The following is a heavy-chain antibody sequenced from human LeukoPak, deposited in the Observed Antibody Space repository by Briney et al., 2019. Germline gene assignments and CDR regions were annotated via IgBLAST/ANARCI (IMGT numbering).Heavy chain of an antibody. V-gene: IGHV3-48*03. CDR3: ARARRELLGY. D-gene: IGHD1-26*01. CDR1: GFTFSSYE. CDR2: ISSSSSTI. Sequence: GGSLRLSCAASGFTFSSYEMNWVRQAPGKGLEWVSYISSSSSTIYYADSVKGRFTISRDNAKNSLYLQMNSLRAEDTAVYYCARARRELLGYWGQGTLVTVSS. J-gene: IGHJ4*02.